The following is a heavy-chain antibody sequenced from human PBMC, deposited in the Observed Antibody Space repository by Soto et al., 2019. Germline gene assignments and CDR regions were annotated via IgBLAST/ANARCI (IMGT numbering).Heavy chain of an antibody. Sequence: EVQLLESGGGLVQPGGSLRLSCAASGFTFSSYAMSWVRQARGKGLEWVSAISGSGGSTYYADSVKGRFTISRDNSKNTLYLQMNSLRAADTAVYSCAKDCIAVAGTTGLGYYYGMDVWGQGTTVTVSS. CDR3: AKDCIAVAGTTGLGYYYGMDV. CDR2: ISGSGGST. V-gene: IGHV3-23*01. CDR1: GFTFSSYA. J-gene: IGHJ6*02. D-gene: IGHD6-19*01.